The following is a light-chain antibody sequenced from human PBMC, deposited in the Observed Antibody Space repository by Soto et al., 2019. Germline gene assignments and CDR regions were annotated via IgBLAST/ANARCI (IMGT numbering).Light chain of an antibody. CDR3: HDSYITPFT. J-gene: IGKJ5*01. Sequence: DIQMTQSPSSLSASVGDRVTITCRARQSISTYLNWYQQKPGKAPKLLIYTATIFQSGVPSRFGGSGFGTDFTLTISTLQPEDFATYDGHDSYITPFTFGQGTR. V-gene: IGKV1-39*01. CDR2: TAT. CDR1: QSISTY.